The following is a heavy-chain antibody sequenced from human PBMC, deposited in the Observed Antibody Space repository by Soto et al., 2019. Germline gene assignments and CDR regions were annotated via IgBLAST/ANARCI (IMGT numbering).Heavy chain of an antibody. D-gene: IGHD3-10*01. V-gene: IGHV5-10-1*01. CDR1: GYSFTSYW. CDR3: ARGGSETHTNYYYYGMDV. CDR2: VDPSDSYT. J-gene: IGHJ6*02. Sequence: GESLKISCKGSGYSFTSYWISWVRQMRGKGLEWMGRVDPSDSYTNYSPSFQGHVTISRDNSKNTLYLQMNSLRAEDTAVYYCARGGSETHTNYYYYGMDVSGQGTTVTVSS.